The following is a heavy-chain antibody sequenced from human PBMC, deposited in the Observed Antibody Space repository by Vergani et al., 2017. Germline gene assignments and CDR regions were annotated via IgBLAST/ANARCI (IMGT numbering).Heavy chain of an antibody. CDR2: IIAYNGNT. V-gene: IGHV1-18*01. Sequence: QVQLVQSGAEVKKPGASVKVSCKASGYTFTSYGISWVRQAPGQGLEWMGWIIAYNGNTNYAQKLQGRVTITTDTTTSTAYMELRSLRSDDTAVYYCAIDMDYEDSSGYPRHFDYWGQGTLVTVSS. J-gene: IGHJ4*02. D-gene: IGHD3-22*01. CDR1: GYTFTSYG. CDR3: AIDMDYEDSSGYPRHFDY.